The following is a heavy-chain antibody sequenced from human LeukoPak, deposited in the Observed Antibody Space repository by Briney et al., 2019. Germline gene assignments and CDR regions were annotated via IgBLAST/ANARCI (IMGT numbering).Heavy chain of an antibody. J-gene: IGHJ4*02. V-gene: IGHV4-39*01. CDR3: ARHLYSGSTYFDC. Sequence: PSQTLSHTRTVSGGSINSSRYYWAWLRQPPGKGVEGLGSIYYSGSTYNNPSLKSRVSISVDTSKNQFSLKLSSVTAADTAVYFCARHLYSGSTYFDCWGQGTLVTVSS. CDR1: GGSINSSRYY. D-gene: IGHD1-26*01. CDR2: IYYSGST.